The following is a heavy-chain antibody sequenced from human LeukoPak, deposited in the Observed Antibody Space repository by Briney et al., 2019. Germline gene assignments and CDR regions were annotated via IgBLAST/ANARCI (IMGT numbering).Heavy chain of an antibody. V-gene: IGHV1-18*01. CDR1: GYSFTGYG. J-gene: IGHJ4*02. CDR3: ARHSSDWEFDY. Sequence: ASVKVSCKASGYSFTGYGISWVRQAPGQGLEWMGWTSAYNGNTNYAQKLQGRVTMTTDTSTSTAYMELRSLRSDDTAVYYCARHSSDWEFDYWGQGTLVTVSS. D-gene: IGHD6-19*01. CDR2: TSAYNGNT.